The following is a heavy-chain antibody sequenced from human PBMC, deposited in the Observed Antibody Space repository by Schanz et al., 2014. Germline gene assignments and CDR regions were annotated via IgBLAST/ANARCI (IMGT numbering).Heavy chain of an antibody. Sequence: QVQLQESGPGLVKPSGTLSLTYAVSGGSISSSDWWSWVRQPPGKGLEWIGEIYHSGSTNYNPSLKSRVTISVDKPKKQFSLKVTSMTAADTAVYYCARGHHPHGITVAARGFDPWGQGTLVTVSA. CDR1: GGSISSSDW. D-gene: IGHD6-19*01. CDR2: IYHSGST. V-gene: IGHV4-4*02. J-gene: IGHJ5*02. CDR3: ARGHHPHGITVAARGFDP.